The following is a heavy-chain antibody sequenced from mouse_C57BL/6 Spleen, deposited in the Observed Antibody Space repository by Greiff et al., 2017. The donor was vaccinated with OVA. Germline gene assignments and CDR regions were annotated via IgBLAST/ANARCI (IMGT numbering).Heavy chain of an antibody. J-gene: IGHJ1*03. D-gene: IGHD2-10*01. V-gene: IGHV1-82*01. CDR2: IYPGDGDT. CDR3: AILLHPPDWYFDV. CDR1: GYAFSSSW. Sequence: QVQLQQSGPELVKPGASVKISCKASGYAFSSSWMNWVKQKPGKGLEWIGRIYPGDGDTNYNGKFKGKATLTADKSSSTAYMQLSSLTSEDSAVYFCAILLHPPDWYFDVWGTGTTVTVSS.